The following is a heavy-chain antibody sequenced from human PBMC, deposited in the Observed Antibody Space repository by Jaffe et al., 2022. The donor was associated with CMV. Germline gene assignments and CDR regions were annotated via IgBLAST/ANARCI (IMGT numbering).Heavy chain of an antibody. J-gene: IGHJ4*02. V-gene: IGHV3-23*01. Sequence: EVQLLESGGGLVQPGGSLRLSCVASGFTFSSYAMNWVRQAPGKGLEWVSTINLSGGTTYYADSVKGQFTISRDNSKNTLYLQMSSLRADDTAVYYCAKARLPVSGYNFDYWGQGTLVTVSS. CDR1: GFTFSSYA. CDR2: INLSGGTT. CDR3: AKARLPVSGYNFDY. D-gene: IGHD6-19*01.